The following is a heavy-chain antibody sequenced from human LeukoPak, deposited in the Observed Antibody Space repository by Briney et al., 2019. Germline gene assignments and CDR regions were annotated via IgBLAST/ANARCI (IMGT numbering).Heavy chain of an antibody. CDR3: ARVGATGTTSPLDY. D-gene: IGHD1-1*01. CDR1: GYTFTGYY. V-gene: IGHV1-2*02. Sequence: GASVKVSCKASGYTFTGYYMHWVRQAPGQGLEWMRWINPNSGGTNYAQKFKGRVTMTRDTSISTAYMELSRLRSDDTAVYFCARVGATGTTSPLDYWGQGTLVTVSS. CDR2: INPNSGGT. J-gene: IGHJ4*02.